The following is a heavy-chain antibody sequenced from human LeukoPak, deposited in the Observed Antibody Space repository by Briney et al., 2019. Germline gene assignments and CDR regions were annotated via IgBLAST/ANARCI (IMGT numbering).Heavy chain of an antibody. Sequence: SVKVSCKASGGTFSSYAISWVRQAPGQGLEWMGGIIPIFGTANYAQKFQGRVTITADESTSTAYMELSSLRSEDTAVYYCATCQWFGEFLPLGYWGQGTLVTVSS. J-gene: IGHJ4*02. CDR2: IIPIFGTA. CDR1: GGTFSSYA. D-gene: IGHD3-10*01. CDR3: ATCQWFGEFLPLGY. V-gene: IGHV1-69*13.